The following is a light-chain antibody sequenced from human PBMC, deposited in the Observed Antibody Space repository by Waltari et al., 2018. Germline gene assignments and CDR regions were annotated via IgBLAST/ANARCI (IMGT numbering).Light chain of an antibody. CDR1: SSDIGGYNY. V-gene: IGLV2-14*03. J-gene: IGLJ2*01. Sequence: TQPASVSGSPGQSITISCTGTSSDIGGYNYVSWYQQHPGKAPKLLIYDVSNRPSGVSNRFSGSKSGTTASLTISGLQAEDEADYYCSSYTSSSTLVFGG. CDR3: SSYTSSSTLV. CDR2: DVS.